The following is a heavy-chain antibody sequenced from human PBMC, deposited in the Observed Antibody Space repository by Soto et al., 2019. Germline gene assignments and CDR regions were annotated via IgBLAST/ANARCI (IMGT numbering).Heavy chain of an antibody. Sequence: PSETLSLTCTVSGGSISSYYWSWIRQPPGKGLAWIGYIYNSGRTNYNPSLKSRNTISIDTSKNRFPLKLSSVTAADTAVYYCARDMGQRPESNLAAAIMGDAFDIWGQGTMVTVSS. CDR3: ARDMGQRPESNLAAAIMGDAFDI. V-gene: IGHV4-59*01. CDR2: IYNSGRT. CDR1: GGSISSYY. J-gene: IGHJ3*02. D-gene: IGHD6-13*01.